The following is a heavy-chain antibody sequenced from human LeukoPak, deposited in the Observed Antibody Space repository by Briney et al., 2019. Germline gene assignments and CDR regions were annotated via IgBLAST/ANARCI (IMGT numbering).Heavy chain of an antibody. Sequence: PSETLSLTCAVYGGSFSGYHWSWIRQPPGKGLEWIGEINHSGSTNYNPSLKSRVTISVDTSKNQFSLKLSSVTAADTAVYYCARVTTVPAREAYYYYGMDVWGQGTTVAVSS. CDR1: GGSFSGYH. V-gene: IGHV4-34*01. CDR2: INHSGST. CDR3: ARVTTVPAREAYYYYGMDV. J-gene: IGHJ6*02. D-gene: IGHD4-17*01.